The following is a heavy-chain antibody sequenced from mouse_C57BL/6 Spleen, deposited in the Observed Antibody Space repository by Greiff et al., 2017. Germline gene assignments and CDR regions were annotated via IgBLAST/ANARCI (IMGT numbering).Heavy chain of an antibody. CDR2: IDPSDSET. J-gene: IGHJ4*01. CDR1: GYTFTSYW. D-gene: IGHD2-5*01. V-gene: IGHV1-52*01. Sequence: VQLQQSGAELVRPGSSVKLSCKASGYTFTSYWMHWVKQRPIQGLEWIGNIDPSDSETHYNQKFKDKATLTVDKSSSTAYMQLSSLTSEDSAVYYCARPSYSNYAMDYWGQGTSVTVSS. CDR3: ARPSYSNYAMDY.